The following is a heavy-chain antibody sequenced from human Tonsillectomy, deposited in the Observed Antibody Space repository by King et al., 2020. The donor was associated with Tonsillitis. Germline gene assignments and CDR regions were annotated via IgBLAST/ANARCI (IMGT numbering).Heavy chain of an antibody. D-gene: IGHD3-10*01. CDR1: NSSISSGHY. J-gene: IGHJ3*02. CDR3: ARVGIRTIIIDDAFDI. CDR2: IYHSGAT. Sequence: VQLQESGPGLLKPSETLSLTCGVFNSSISSGHYWGWIRQPPGKGLEWLASIYHSGATYYNPSLKSRLTISVDTSNNHFSLKMTSVTAADTAVYFCARVGIRTIIIDDAFDIWGQGTIVTVSS. V-gene: IGHV4-38-2*01.